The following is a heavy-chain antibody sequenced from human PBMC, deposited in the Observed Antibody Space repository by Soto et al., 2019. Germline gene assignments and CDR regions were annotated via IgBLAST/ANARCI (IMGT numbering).Heavy chain of an antibody. Sequence: PSETLSLTCAVYGGSFTNYYWTWIRQSPGKGLEWIGELSDSGSTNYNPSLKSRVTISIDTSKNQFSLKLRSVTAADTAVYYCARESRDFWFDPWGQGTLVTVSS. J-gene: IGHJ5*02. V-gene: IGHV4-34*01. CDR2: LSDSGST. D-gene: IGHD2-21*01. CDR3: ARESRDFWFDP. CDR1: GGSFTNYY.